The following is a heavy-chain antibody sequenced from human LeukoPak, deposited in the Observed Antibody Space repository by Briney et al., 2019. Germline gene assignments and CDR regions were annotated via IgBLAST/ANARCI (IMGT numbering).Heavy chain of an antibody. D-gene: IGHD3-10*01. CDR1: GFTFDDYA. J-gene: IGHJ4*02. CDR3: AKGPVLLWFGESDYFDY. V-gene: IGHV3-9*01. CDR2: ISWNSGSI. Sequence: GRSLRLSCAASGFTFDDYAMHWVRQAPGKGLEWVSGISWNSGSIGYADSVKGRFTISRDNAKNSLYLQMNSLRAEDTALYCCAKGPVLLWFGESDYFDYWGQGTLVTVSS.